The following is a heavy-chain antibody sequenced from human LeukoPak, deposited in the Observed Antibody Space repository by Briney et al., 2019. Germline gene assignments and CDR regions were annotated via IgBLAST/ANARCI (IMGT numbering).Heavy chain of an antibody. CDR1: GGSIGSYY. J-gene: IGHJ4*02. CDR2: IYYSGST. V-gene: IGHV4-59*08. CDR3: ARAPYDSGGYYDYYFDY. Sequence: SETLSLTCTVSGGSIGSYYWSWIRQPPGKGLEWIGYIYYSGSTNYNPSLKSRVTISVDTSKNQFSLKLSSVTAADTAVYYCARAPYDSGGYYDYYFDYWGQGTLVTVSS. D-gene: IGHD3-22*01.